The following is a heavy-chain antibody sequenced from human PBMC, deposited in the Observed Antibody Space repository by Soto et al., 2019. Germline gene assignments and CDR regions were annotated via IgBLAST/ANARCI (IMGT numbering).Heavy chain of an antibody. D-gene: IGHD6-19*01. Sequence: SETLSLTCTVSGGSISTYYWNWIRQPPGKGLEWIGYIYYSGSTNYNPSLKSRVTISVDTSKNQFSLKLSSTTAADTAVYYCASMYSSGSYNFDYWGQGALVTVSS. CDR2: IYYSGST. V-gene: IGHV4-59*01. J-gene: IGHJ4*02. CDR1: GGSISTYY. CDR3: ASMYSSGSYNFDY.